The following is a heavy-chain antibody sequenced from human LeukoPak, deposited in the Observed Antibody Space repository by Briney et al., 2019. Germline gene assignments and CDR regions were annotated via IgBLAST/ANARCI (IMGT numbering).Heavy chain of an antibody. J-gene: IGHJ4*02. V-gene: IGHV3-7*01. CDR3: AKDGGGDFWSGYYSFVY. Sequence: GSLRLSCAASGFTFSTYWMSWVRQAPGKGLEWVANIKQDGSEKHYVDSVKGRFTISRDNDKNALYLQMSSLRAEDTAVYYCAKDGGGDFWSGYYSFVYWGQGTLVTVSS. CDR1: GFTFSTYW. CDR2: IKQDGSEK. D-gene: IGHD3-3*01.